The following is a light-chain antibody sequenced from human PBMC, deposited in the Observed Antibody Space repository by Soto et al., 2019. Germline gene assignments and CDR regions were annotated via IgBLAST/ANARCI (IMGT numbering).Light chain of an antibody. Sequence: EIVLTQSPGTLSLSPGERATLSCRASQSVGSNYLAWYQRKPGQAPRLLIYGAYSRASGIPDRFSGSGTGTHFNLANSRLEPEDFAVYYWPQYVISPPYTFGQGTKLEIK. J-gene: IGKJ2*01. CDR3: PQYVISPPYT. V-gene: IGKV3-20*01. CDR1: QSVGSNY. CDR2: GAY.